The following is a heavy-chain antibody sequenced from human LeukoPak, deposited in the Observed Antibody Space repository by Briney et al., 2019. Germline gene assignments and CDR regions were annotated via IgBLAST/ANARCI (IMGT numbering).Heavy chain of an antibody. J-gene: IGHJ6*02. CDR1: GGTFSSYA. D-gene: IGHD6-19*01. V-gene: IGHV1-69*04. CDR3: ARDTSPLAVSYYHYGMDV. CDR2: IIPIFGIA. Sequence: ASVKVSCKASGGTFSSYAISWVRQAPGQGLEWMGRIIPIFGIANYAQKFQGRVTITADKSTSTAYMELSSLRSEDTAVYYCARDTSPLAVSYYHYGMDVWGQGTTVTVSS.